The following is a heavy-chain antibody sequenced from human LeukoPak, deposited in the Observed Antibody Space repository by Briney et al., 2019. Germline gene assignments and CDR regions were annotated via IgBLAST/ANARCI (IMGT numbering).Heavy chain of an antibody. CDR2: IWYDGSDK. CDR3: TADGCGGTCYFDH. D-gene: IGHD2-15*01. J-gene: IGHJ4*02. Sequence: PGGSLRLSCAASGLIFSSHGMHWVRQAPGKGLEWVALIWYDGSDKYYADSVRGRFTITRDNAKNMLYLQMNSLGVEDTAVYYCTADGCGGTCYFDHWGQGALVTVSS. V-gene: IGHV3-33*01. CDR1: GLIFSSHG.